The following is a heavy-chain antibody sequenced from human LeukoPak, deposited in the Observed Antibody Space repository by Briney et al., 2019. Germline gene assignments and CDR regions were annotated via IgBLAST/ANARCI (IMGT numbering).Heavy chain of an antibody. J-gene: IGHJ4*02. CDR3: ARDQDYYDSSGYYTPFFDY. D-gene: IGHD3-22*01. CDR1: GFTFSDYY. Sequence: GGSLRLSCAASGFTFSDYYMSWIRQAPGKGLEWVSYISSSGSTIYYADSVKGRFTISRDNAKNSLYLQMNSLRAEDTAVYYCARDQDYYDSSGYYTPFFDYWGQGTLVTVSS. CDR2: ISSSGSTI. V-gene: IGHV3-11*01.